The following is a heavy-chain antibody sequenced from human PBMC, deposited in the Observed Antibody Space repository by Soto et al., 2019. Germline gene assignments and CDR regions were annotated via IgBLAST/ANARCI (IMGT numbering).Heavy chain of an antibody. CDR2: VSRAGTYT. J-gene: IGHJ5*02. V-gene: IGHV3-23*01. D-gene: IGHD3-16*01. CDR1: GFTFSSYA. Sequence: EVQLLESGGDVVRPGGSLRLSCAASGFTFSSYAMGWVRQAPGKGLEWVAGVSRAGTYTFYADSVRGWFSISRDKSRDTVDLYMNALRGDDTAVYFCVKYTVTEDVGESWGQGTLVFVSS. CDR3: VKYTVTEDVGES.